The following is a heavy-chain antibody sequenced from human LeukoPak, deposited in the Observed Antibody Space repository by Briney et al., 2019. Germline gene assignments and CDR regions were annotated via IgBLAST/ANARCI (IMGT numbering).Heavy chain of an antibody. Sequence: GSLRLSCAASGFTFITYAMHWVRQAPGKGLEWVAVISDDGSNKYYADSVKGRFTISRDNSKNTLYLQMNSLRPEDVAVYFCASSRGYSDYDSDYWGQGTLVTVSS. J-gene: IGHJ4*02. D-gene: IGHD5-12*01. CDR3: ASSRGYSDYDSDY. V-gene: IGHV3-30*04. CDR2: ISDDGSNK. CDR1: GFTFITYA.